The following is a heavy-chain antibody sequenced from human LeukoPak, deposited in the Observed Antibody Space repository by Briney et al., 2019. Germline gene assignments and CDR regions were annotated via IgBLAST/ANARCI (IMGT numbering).Heavy chain of an antibody. V-gene: IGHV4-59*01. D-gene: IGHD6-6*01. CDR2: IYYSGST. CDR1: GGSISRYY. J-gene: IGHJ4*02. CDR3: AREGSYSSSSPFDY. Sequence: PSETLSLTCTVSGGSISRYYWSWIRQPPGKGLEWIGYIYYSGSTNYNPSLKSRVTISVDTPKNQFSLKLSSVTAADTAVYYCAREGSYSSSSPFDYWGQGTLVTVSS.